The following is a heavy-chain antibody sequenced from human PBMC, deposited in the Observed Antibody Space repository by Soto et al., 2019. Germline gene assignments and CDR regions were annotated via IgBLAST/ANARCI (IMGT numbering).Heavy chain of an antibody. CDR3: AKDGAFFFYGCDGHDNLLASRTRRSSDL. J-gene: IGHJ2*01. Sequence: GGSLRLSCAASGFTFSSYAMSWVRQAPGKGLEWVSAISGSGGSTYYADSVKGRFTISRDNSKNTLYLQMNSLRAEDTAVYYCAKDGAFFFYGCDGHDNLLASRTRRSSDL. CDR1: GFTFSSYA. CDR2: ISGSGGST. D-gene: IGHD2-21*02. V-gene: IGHV3-23*01.